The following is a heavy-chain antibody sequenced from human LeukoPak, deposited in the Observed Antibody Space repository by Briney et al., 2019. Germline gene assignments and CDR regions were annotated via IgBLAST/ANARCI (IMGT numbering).Heavy chain of an antibody. Sequence: PGGSLRLSCAASGFTFSDYYMSWIRQAPGKGLEWVSYISSSGSTIYYADSVKGRFTISRDNDKNSLYLQMNSLRAEDTAVYYCARAPPYYDILTGYPSWFDPWGQGTLVTVSS. J-gene: IGHJ5*02. V-gene: IGHV3-11*04. CDR2: ISSSGSTI. CDR1: GFTFSDYY. D-gene: IGHD3-9*01. CDR3: ARAPPYYDILTGYPSWFDP.